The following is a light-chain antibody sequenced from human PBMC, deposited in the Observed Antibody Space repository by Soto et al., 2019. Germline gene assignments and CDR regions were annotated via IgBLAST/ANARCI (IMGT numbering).Light chain of an antibody. CDR1: QSVSIN. CDR3: QQHSNWPGLA. CDR2: DAS. J-gene: IGKJ1*01. Sequence: DIVMTQSPATPSVSPVESGTKSRTPSQSVSINLAWYQQKPGQAPRLLIYDASNRATGIPARFSGSGSGTDFTLTISSLQSEDFAVYYCQQHSNWPGLAFGEGTKVDIK. V-gene: IGKV3-11*01.